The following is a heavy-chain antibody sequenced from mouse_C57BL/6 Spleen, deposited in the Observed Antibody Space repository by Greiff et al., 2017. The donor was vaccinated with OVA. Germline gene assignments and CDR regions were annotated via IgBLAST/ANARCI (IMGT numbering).Heavy chain of an antibody. D-gene: IGHD1-1*01. CDR3: ARHVGSREGYWYFDV. Sequence: EVKLVESGGDLVKPGGSLKLSCAASGFTFSSYGMSWVRQTPDKRLEWVATLSSGGSYTYYPDSVKGRFTISRDNAKNTLYLQMSSLKSEDTAMYYCARHVGSREGYWYFDVWGTGTTVTVSS. CDR2: LSSGGSYT. CDR1: GFTFSSYG. V-gene: IGHV5-6*01. J-gene: IGHJ1*03.